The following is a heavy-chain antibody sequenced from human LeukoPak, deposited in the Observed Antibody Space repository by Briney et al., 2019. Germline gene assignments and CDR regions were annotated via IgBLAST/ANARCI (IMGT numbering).Heavy chain of an antibody. CDR3: ARHYDSGSYPLDF. D-gene: IGHD3-10*01. CDR1: GGSIGSSGYY. Sequence: PSETLSLTCSVSGGSIGSSGYYWGWIRQPPGKGLEWIGNIYYSGSTYYNPSLKSRVTISVDTSKNQFSLKLSSVTAADTAVYYCARHYDSGSYPLDFWGQGTLVTVSS. V-gene: IGHV4-39*01. CDR2: IYYSGST. J-gene: IGHJ4*02.